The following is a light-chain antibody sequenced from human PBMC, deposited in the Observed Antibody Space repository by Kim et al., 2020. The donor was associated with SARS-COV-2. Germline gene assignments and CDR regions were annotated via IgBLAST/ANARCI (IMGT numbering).Light chain of an antibody. CDR3: QQYGSSPRT. V-gene: IGKV3-20*01. Sequence: SPGERATLSCRASQSVRSSNLAWYQQKPGQAPRLLIYDASSRATGIPDRFSGSGSGTDFTLSIRRVEPEDFAVYYCQQYGSSPRTFGPGTKVDIK. J-gene: IGKJ3*01. CDR2: DAS. CDR1: QSVRSSN.